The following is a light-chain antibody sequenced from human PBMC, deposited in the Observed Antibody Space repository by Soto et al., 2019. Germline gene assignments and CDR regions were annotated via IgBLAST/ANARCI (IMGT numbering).Light chain of an antibody. Sequence: DVVMTQSPLSLAVTLGQPSSISCRSNQSLVHSDGIAYFSWFKQRXGRSPRXLIYKVSNRDSGVPARFRGSGSGTDFALKISRVEAEDVGVYYCMQGTHWPITFGQGTRLEIK. CDR2: KVS. J-gene: IGKJ5*01. V-gene: IGKV2-30*02. CDR1: QSLVHSDGIAY. CDR3: MQGTHWPIT.